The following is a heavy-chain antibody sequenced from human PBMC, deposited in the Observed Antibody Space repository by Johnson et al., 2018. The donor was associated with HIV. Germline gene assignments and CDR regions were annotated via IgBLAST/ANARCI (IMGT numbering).Heavy chain of an antibody. D-gene: IGHD6-13*01. V-gene: IGHV3-30*14. CDR1: GFTFSSYA. CDR2: ISYDGSNK. Sequence: QVQLVESGGGVVQPGRSLRLSCAASGFTFSSYAMHWVRQAPGKGLEWVAVISYDGSNKYYADSVKGRFTISRVNSKNTLYLQMNSLRAEDTAVYYCARETRSAAAGHGAFDVWGQGTMVTVSS. J-gene: IGHJ3*01. CDR3: ARETRSAAAGHGAFDV.